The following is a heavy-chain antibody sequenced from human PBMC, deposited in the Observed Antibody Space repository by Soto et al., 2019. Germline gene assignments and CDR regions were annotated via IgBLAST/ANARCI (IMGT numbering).Heavy chain of an antibody. CDR3: ARATYYYGSGSYKGSIDY. CDR2: IYYSGST. V-gene: IGHV4-59*01. D-gene: IGHD3-10*01. CDR1: GISLSTYY. J-gene: IGHJ4*02. Sequence: PSETLSLTCTVSGISLSTYYWTWIRQPPGKGLEWIGYIYYSGSTNYNPSLKSPVTISVDTSKNQFSLKLSSVTAADTAVYYCARATYYYGSGSYKGSIDYWGQGTLVTVSS.